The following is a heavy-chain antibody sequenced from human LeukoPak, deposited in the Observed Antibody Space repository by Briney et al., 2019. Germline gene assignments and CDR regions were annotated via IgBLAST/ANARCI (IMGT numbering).Heavy chain of an antibody. V-gene: IGHV1-2*02. CDR2: INPNGGAT. CDR3: ARDERYSDADHHYPDLGY. CDR1: GYIFTGYY. Sequence: ASVKVSCKASGYIFTGYYLFWVRQAPGQGLEWMGLINPNGGATRYAQKFQGRVTLTCDTSIRTTYMELSSLTSDDTAVYYCARDERYSDADHHYPDLGYWGQGTLVTVSS. J-gene: IGHJ4*02. D-gene: IGHD3-16*01.